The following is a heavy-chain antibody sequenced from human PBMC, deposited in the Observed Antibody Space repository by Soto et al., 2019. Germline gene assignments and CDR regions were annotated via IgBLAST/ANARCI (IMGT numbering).Heavy chain of an antibody. CDR2: ISYDGSNK. CDR1: GFTFSSYA. J-gene: IGHJ5*02. Sequence: QVQLVESGGGVVQPGRSLRLSCAASGFTFSSYAMHWVRQAPGKGLEWVAVISYDGSNKYYADSVKGRFTISRDNSKNTLYLQMNSLRAEDTAVYYCAREGGYSYGYNEEGSPRFDPWGQGTLVTVSS. D-gene: IGHD5-18*01. CDR3: AREGGYSYGYNEEGSPRFDP. V-gene: IGHV3-30-3*01.